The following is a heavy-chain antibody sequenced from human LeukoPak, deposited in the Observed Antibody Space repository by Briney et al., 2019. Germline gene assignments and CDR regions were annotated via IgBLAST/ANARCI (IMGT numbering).Heavy chain of an antibody. Sequence: PGGPLRLSCAASGFTFSSYAMSWVRQAPGKGLEWVSAISGSGGSTYYADSVKGRFTISRDNSKNTLYLQMNSLRAEDTAVYYCAKDNLFGGVIVGFDYWGQGTLVTVSS. CDR3: AKDNLFGGVIVGFDY. J-gene: IGHJ4*02. V-gene: IGHV3-23*01. CDR2: ISGSGGST. D-gene: IGHD3-16*02. CDR1: GFTFSSYA.